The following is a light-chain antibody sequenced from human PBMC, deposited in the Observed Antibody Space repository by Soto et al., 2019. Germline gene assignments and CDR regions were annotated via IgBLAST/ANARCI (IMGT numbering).Light chain of an antibody. CDR3: QKYNSAPFT. CDR2: AAS. J-gene: IGKJ3*01. Sequence: DIQMTQSPSSLSASVGDRVTITCRARQGISNYLAWNQQKPGKVPKLLIYAASTLQSGGPSRFSGSGSGTDFTLTISSLEPEDVATYYCQKYNSAPFTCGPGTKVYIK. CDR1: QGISNY. V-gene: IGKV1-27*01.